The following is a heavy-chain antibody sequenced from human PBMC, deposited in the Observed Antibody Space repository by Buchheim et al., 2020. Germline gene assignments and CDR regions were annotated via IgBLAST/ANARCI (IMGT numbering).Heavy chain of an antibody. J-gene: IGHJ4*02. D-gene: IGHD2-2*01. CDR2: INHSGST. CDR3: ARVRRPAVPAAKGRYYFDY. V-gene: IGHV4-34*01. Sequence: QVQLQQWGAGLLKPSETLSLTCAVYGGSFSGYYWSWIRQPPGKGLEWIGEINHSGSTNYNPSLKRRVTISVATSKNQYSLKLSSVTAADTAVYYCARVRRPAVPAAKGRYYFDYWGQGTL. CDR1: GGSFSGYY.